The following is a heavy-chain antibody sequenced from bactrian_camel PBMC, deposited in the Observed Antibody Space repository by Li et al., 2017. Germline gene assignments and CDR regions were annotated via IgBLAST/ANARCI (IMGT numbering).Heavy chain of an antibody. V-gene: IGHV3S56*01. D-gene: IGHD3*01. CDR1: GDTIGRYC. CDR3: GADRSYECYSGSFPRPTSFGY. Sequence: HVQLVESGGGSVQAGGSLRLSCVASGDTIGRYCMGWFRQIPDKEREAVAGIESDGSTSYADSVKGRFTISQDFAKKTVYLQMNNLGPEDSATYYCGADRSYECYSGSFPRPTSFGYWGQGTQVTVS. CDR2: IESDGST. J-gene: IGHJ6*01.